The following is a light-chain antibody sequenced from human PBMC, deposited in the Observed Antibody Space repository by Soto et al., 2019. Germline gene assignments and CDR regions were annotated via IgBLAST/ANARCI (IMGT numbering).Light chain of an antibody. CDR1: SSNIGVNP. Sequence: QSVLTQPPSASGTPGQRVTISCSGSSSNIGVNPVNWYQQLPGTAPKLLIYGNNQRPSGVPYRFSGSKSGTSASLAISGLQSEDEAEYYCATWDDSPNGYWMFGGGTKLTVL. J-gene: IGLJ3*02. CDR2: GNN. V-gene: IGLV1-44*01. CDR3: ATWDDSPNGYWM.